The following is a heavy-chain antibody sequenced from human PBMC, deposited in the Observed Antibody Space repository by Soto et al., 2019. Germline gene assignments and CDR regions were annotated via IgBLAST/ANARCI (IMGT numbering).Heavy chain of an antibody. CDR3: AKDGYCSGGSCFDY. CDR2: ISYDGSNK. D-gene: IGHD2-15*01. CDR1: GFTFSSYG. V-gene: IGHV3-30*18. Sequence: PGGSLRLSCAASGFTFSSYGMHWVRQAPGKGLEWVAVISYDGSNKYYADSVKGRFTISRDNSKNTLYLQMNSLRAEDTAVYYCAKDGYCSGGSCFDYWGQGTLVTVSS. J-gene: IGHJ4*02.